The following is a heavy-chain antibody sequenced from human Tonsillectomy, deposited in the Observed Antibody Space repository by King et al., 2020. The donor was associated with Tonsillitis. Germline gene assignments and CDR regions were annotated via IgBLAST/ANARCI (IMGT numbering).Heavy chain of an antibody. V-gene: IGHV1-18*04. CDR1: GYTFTSYG. D-gene: IGHD6-13*01. CDR3: ARDTPQEQQLPLFYYYAMDV. CDR2: ISAYNGST. Sequence: QLVQSGAEVKKPGASVKVSCKASGYTFTSYGINWVRQAPGQGPEWMGWISAYNGSTKYAQKLQGRVSMTADTSRNTAYMELWSLRSDDTAVSYCARDTPQEQQLPLFYYYAMDVWGQGTTVTVSS. J-gene: IGHJ6*02.